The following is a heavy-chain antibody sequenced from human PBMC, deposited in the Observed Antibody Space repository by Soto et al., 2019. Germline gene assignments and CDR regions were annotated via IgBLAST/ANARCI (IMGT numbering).Heavy chain of an antibody. CDR1: GGSFSGYY. V-gene: IGHV4-34*01. CDR3: AREARVTGYFDY. Sequence: QVQLQQWGAGLLKPSETLSLTCAVYGGSFSGYYWSWIRQPPGKGLEWIGEINHSGSTNYNPSLKRRVTISVDTSKNQFSLKLSSVTAADTAVYYCAREARVTGYFDYWGQGTLVTVSS. D-gene: IGHD3-16*01. CDR2: INHSGST. J-gene: IGHJ4*02.